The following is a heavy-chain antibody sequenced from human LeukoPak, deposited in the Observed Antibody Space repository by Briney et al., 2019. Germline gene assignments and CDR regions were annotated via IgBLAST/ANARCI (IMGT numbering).Heavy chain of an antibody. D-gene: IGHD3-22*01. CDR3: ARAPSEIGGYYPEYFRH. Sequence: TGGSLRLSCAASGFTFSSYRMHWVRQAPGKGLVWVSRIKSDRSTNYADSVKGRFTISRDNAKNTVSLQMNSLRAEDTGVYYCARAPSEIGGYYPEYFRHWGQGTLVTVSS. V-gene: IGHV3-74*01. CDR1: GFTFSSYR. J-gene: IGHJ1*01. CDR2: IKSDRST.